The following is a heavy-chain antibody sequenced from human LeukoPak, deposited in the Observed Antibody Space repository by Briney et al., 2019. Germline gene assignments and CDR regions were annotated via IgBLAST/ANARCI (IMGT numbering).Heavy chain of an antibody. D-gene: IGHD3-22*01. J-gene: IGHJ1*01. V-gene: IGHV1-46*01. CDR2: INPSGGST. CDR1: GYTFTSYY. CDR3: ARGWDYYDSSGYSYFQH. Sequence: ASVKVSCKASGYTFTSYYMHWVRQAPGQGLEWMGIINPSGGSTRYAQKFQGRVTMTRDTSMSTVSMELSSLRSEDTAVYYCARGWDYYDSSGYSYFQHWGQGTLVTVS.